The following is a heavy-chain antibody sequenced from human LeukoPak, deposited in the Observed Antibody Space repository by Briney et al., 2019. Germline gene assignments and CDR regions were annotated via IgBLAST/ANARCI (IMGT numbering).Heavy chain of an antibody. CDR3: ARDQYDTWSRRGNFDS. Sequence: PGGSLRLSCAASGFTFSTYWMSWVRQAPGKGLEWVANIKPDGSKKNYVDSVKGRFTISRDNTKNSLYLQMNSLRAEDTAVFYCARDQYDTWSRRGNFDSWGQGTLVIVSS. CDR1: GFTFSTYW. D-gene: IGHD3-3*01. CDR2: IKPDGSKK. V-gene: IGHV3-7*03. J-gene: IGHJ4*02.